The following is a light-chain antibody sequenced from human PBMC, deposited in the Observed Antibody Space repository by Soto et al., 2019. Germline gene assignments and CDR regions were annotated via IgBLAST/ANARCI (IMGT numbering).Light chain of an antibody. Sequence: DIQMTQSPSSVSASVGDTVSITCRASQGINNWLAWYQQKPGQAPQVLIYAASSLQSGVPSRFSGSGFGTDFTLTITSLQPEDFATYFCQQANNFPLTFGGGTKIEIK. V-gene: IGKV1-12*01. J-gene: IGKJ4*01. CDR1: QGINNW. CDR2: AAS. CDR3: QQANNFPLT.